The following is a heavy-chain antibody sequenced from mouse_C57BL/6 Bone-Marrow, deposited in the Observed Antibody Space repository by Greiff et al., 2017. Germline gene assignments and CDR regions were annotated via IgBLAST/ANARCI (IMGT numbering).Heavy chain of an antibody. CDR3: VRDRFITTVVGSYWYFDV. Sequence: EVKLMESGGGLVQPKGSLKLSCAASGFTFNTYAMHWVRQAPGKGLEWVARIRSKSSNYATYYADSVKDRFTISRDDSQSMLYLQMNNLKTEDTAMYYCVRDRFITTVVGSYWYFDVWGTGTTVTVSS. D-gene: IGHD1-1*01. J-gene: IGHJ1*03. CDR1: GFTFNTYA. CDR2: IRSKSSNYAT. V-gene: IGHV10-3*01.